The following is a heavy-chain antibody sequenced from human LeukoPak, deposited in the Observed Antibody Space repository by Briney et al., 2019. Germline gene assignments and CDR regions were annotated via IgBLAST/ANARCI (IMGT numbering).Heavy chain of an antibody. Sequence: PSETLSLTCAVYGGSFSGYYWSWIRQPPGKGLEWIGYIYYSGSTNYNPSLKSRVTISVDTSKNQFSLKLSSVTAADTAVYYCARVKIKGGITIFKEYHYMDVWGKGTTVTVSS. CDR2: IYYSGST. CDR3: ARVKIKGGITIFKEYHYMDV. V-gene: IGHV4-59*01. J-gene: IGHJ6*03. CDR1: GGSFSGYY. D-gene: IGHD3-3*01.